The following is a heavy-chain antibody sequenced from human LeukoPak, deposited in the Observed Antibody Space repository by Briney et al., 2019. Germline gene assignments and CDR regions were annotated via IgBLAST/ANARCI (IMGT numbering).Heavy chain of an antibody. CDR3: ARAYTALDAFDI. V-gene: IGHV3-48*03. CDR2: ISSSGNAI. Sequence: GGSLRLSCAASGFTFRSYEMNWVRQAPGKGLEWVSYISSSGNAIYYADSVKGRFTISRDNAKNSLYLQMNSLRAEDTAVYYCARAYTALDAFDIWGQGTMVTVSS. CDR1: GFTFRSYE. J-gene: IGHJ3*02. D-gene: IGHD3-16*01.